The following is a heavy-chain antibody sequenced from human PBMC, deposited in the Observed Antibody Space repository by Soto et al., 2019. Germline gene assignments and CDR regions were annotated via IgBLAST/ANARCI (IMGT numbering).Heavy chain of an antibody. Sequence: QVQLVESGGGVGQPGRSLRLACAASGFTFSHYGIHWVRQAPGKGLEGVAVISYDGSNKHYADSVKGRFTVSRDNSKNTLYLQMNSLRAEDTAVYFCARYSGKYQGPIDYWGQGTLVTVSS. CDR1: GFTFSHYG. CDR3: ARYSGKYQGPIDY. J-gene: IGHJ4*02. D-gene: IGHD1-26*01. V-gene: IGHV3-30*03. CDR2: ISYDGSNK.